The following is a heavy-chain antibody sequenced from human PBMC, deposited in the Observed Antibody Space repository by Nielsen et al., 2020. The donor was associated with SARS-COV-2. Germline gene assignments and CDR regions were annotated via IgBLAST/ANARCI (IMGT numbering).Heavy chain of an antibody. CDR1: GFTFDDYA. D-gene: IGHD1-26*01. CDR3: ARDLGGSFD. J-gene: IGHJ4*02. Sequence: SLKISCTASGFTFDDYAMHWVRQAPGKGLEWVSGISWNSGSIGYADSVKGRFTISRDNAKNSLYLQMNSLRDEDTAVYYCARDLGGSFDWGQGTLVTVSS. V-gene: IGHV3-9*01. CDR2: ISWNSGSI.